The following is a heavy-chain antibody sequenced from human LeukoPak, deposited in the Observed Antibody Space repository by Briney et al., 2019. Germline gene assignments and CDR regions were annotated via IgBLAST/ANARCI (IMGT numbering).Heavy chain of an antibody. V-gene: IGHV3-74*01. D-gene: IGHD3-10*01. CDR3: ARDRGGSGSYYRGRYFDY. CDR2: INSDGSFT. CDR1: EFIFSNYW. Sequence: GGSLRLSCAASEFIFSNYWMHWVRQAPGKGLVWVSRINSDGSFTSYADSVKGRFTISRDNAKNTLYLQMNSLRAEDTAVYYCARDRGGSGSYYRGRYFDYWGQGTLVTVSS. J-gene: IGHJ4*02.